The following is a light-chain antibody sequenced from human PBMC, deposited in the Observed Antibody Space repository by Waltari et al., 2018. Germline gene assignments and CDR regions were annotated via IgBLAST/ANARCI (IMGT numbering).Light chain of an antibody. CDR3: QQNYSNIIA. Sequence: DIQMTQSPSSLSASVGDRVTITCRASKTINTYLNWYQQKPGNAPKLLIYAASNLHSWVPSRFSGSGSGTAFTLTISSLQPEDFATYYCQQNYSNIIAFGQGTRLDFK. V-gene: IGKV1-39*01. CDR1: KTINTY. CDR2: AAS. J-gene: IGKJ5*01.